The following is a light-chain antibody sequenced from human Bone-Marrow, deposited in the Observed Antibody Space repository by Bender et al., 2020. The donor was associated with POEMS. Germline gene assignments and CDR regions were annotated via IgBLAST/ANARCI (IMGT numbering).Light chain of an antibody. CDR1: SSDVGAYNY. CDR3: GTWDSDLSARV. CDR2: DNN. V-gene: IGLV1-51*01. Sequence: QSALTQPASVSGSPGQSITISCTGTSSDVGAYNYVSWYQQLPGSAPKLLIYDNNERPSGIPDRFSGSTSGPSAALGITGLQTGGEADYYCGTWDSDLSARVFGGGTKLTVL. J-gene: IGLJ3*02.